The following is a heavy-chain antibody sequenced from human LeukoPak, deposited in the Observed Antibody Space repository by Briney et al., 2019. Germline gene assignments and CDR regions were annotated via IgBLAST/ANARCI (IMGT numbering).Heavy chain of an antibody. CDR1: GGSISSGSYY. V-gene: IGHV4-61*02. D-gene: IGHD6-13*01. J-gene: IGHJ3*02. CDR2: IYTSGST. Sequence: SQTLSLTCTVSGGSISSGSYYWSWIRQPAGKGLEWIGRIYTSGSTNYNPSLKSRVTISIDTSKNQFSLKLTSVTAADTAVYFCARHVAAAGPHPYAFDIWGQGTMVTVSS. CDR3: ARHVAAAGPHPYAFDI.